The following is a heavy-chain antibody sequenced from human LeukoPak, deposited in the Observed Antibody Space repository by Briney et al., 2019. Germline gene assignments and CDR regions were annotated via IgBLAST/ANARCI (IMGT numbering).Heavy chain of an antibody. CDR3: SRGGYHHGFDI. CDR1: GFTFAFRSYW. Sequence: GGSLRLFCTASGFTFAFRSYWMRWVRQAPGKGLVWISRIDNDGSDTIYADSVKGRFTISRDNAKNTLYLQMNSLRAEDTAVYYCSRGGYHHGFDIWGQGTMVTVSS. J-gene: IGHJ3*02. V-gene: IGHV3-74*01. D-gene: IGHD3-16*02. CDR2: IDNDGSDT.